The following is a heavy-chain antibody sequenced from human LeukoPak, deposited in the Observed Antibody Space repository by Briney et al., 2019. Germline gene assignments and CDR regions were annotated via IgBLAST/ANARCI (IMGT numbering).Heavy chain of an antibody. CDR3: ARGPPNSGSYHTD. Sequence: GGSLRLSCAASGFTFSSYGMNWVRQAPGKGLEWVSSITSSSYKYYADSVKGRFTISRDNAKNSLYLQMNSLRAEDTAVYYCARGPPNSGSYHTDWGQGTLVTVSS. J-gene: IGHJ4*02. CDR2: ITSSSYK. CDR1: GFTFSSYG. D-gene: IGHD1-26*01. V-gene: IGHV3-21*01.